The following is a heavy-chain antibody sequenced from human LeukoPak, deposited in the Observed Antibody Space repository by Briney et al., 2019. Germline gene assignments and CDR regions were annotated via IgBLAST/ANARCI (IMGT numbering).Heavy chain of an antibody. D-gene: IGHD3-10*01. CDR3: VHAYYGGPRSYWFDA. V-gene: IGHV2-5*02. J-gene: IGHJ5*02. CDR2: NYWDDDK. Sequence: SGPTLVNPTQTLTLTCRFSGFSLSTGGVAVGSIRQPAGKALEWLALNYWDDDKRYSPSLESRLTITKDTSKNQVVLTMTNMDPLDTATHYCVHAYYGGPRSYWFDAWGQGTLVIVSS. CDR1: GFSLSTGGVA.